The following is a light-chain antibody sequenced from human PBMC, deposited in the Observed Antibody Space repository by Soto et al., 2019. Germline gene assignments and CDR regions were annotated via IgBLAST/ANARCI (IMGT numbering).Light chain of an antibody. Sequence: DLQMTQSPPTLSASVGDRVTVTCRASQSISKGLAWYQQRPGKAPKLLIYKASNLESGVPSRFNGSGSGTEFTLAISNLQPDDFATYYCQQNNLYPWTFGQGTKVEVK. CDR2: KAS. CDR1: QSISKG. CDR3: QQNNLYPWT. V-gene: IGKV1-5*03. J-gene: IGKJ1*01.